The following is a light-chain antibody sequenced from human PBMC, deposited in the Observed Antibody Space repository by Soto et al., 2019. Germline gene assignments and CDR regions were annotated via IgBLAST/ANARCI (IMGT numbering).Light chain of an antibody. Sequence: EIVMTQSPATLSVSPGERATLSYRASQSITRNLAWYQQSPGQAPRLLIYDASNSATGIPARFSGSGSGTDFSLTISSLQPEDFATYYCQQSYTTPWTFGQGTKVDI. CDR1: QSITRN. J-gene: IGKJ1*01. V-gene: IGKV3D-15*01. CDR2: DAS. CDR3: QQSYTTPWT.